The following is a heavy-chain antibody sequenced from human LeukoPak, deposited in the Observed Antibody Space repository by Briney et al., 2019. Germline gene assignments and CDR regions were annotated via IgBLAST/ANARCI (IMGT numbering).Heavy chain of an antibody. CDR3: ARIRDGYNLDFDY. CDR2: ISSSGSTI. CDR1: GFTFSSYE. J-gene: IGHJ4*02. D-gene: IGHD5-24*01. Sequence: GGSLRLSCAASGFTFSSYEMNWVRQAPGKGLEWVSYISSSGSTIYYADSVKGRFTISRDNAKNSLYLQMNSLRAEDTAVYYCARIRDGYNLDFDYWGQGTLATVSS. V-gene: IGHV3-48*03.